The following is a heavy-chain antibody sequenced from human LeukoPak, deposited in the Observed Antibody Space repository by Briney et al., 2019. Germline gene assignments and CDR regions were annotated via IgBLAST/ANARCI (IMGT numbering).Heavy chain of an antibody. V-gene: IGHV3-21*01. D-gene: IGHD5-12*01. CDR1: GFTFSSYS. CDR3: ATDSVVAVVFDY. CDR2: ISSSSSYI. J-gene: IGHJ4*02. Sequence: GGSLRLSCAASGFTFSSYSMNWVRQAPGKGLEWVSSISSSSSYIYYADSVKGRFTISRDNAKNSLYLQMNSLRAEDTAVYYCATDSVVAVVFDYWGQGTLVTVSS.